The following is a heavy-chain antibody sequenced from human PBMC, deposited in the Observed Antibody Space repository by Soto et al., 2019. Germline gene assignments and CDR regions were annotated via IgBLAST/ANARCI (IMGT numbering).Heavy chain of an antibody. V-gene: IGHV1-69*02. CDR1: GGTFSSYT. Sequence: QVQLVQSGAEVKKPGSSVKVSCKASGGTFSSYTISWVRQAPGQGLEWMGRIIPILGIANYAQKFQGRVTITADKSTSTAYMELSILRSEDTAVYYCAGDRGWWLRFPAYAYWGQGTLVTVSS. CDR3: AGDRGWWLRFPAYAY. D-gene: IGHD5-12*01. J-gene: IGHJ4*02. CDR2: IIPILGIA.